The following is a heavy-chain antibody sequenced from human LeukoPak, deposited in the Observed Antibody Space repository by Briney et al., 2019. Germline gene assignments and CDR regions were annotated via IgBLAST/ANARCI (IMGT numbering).Heavy chain of an antibody. D-gene: IGHD7-27*01. V-gene: IGHV4-59*08. CDR1: TGSIDTVY. J-gene: IGHJ4*02. CDR2: IYFSGIT. CDR3: ASQHWGSNYFDY. Sequence: SETLSLTCTVSTGSIDTVYWSWIRQPPGKGLEWIGYIYFSGITSYNPSLKSRVTISIDTSKNQFSLKVTSVTAADTAVYYCASQHWGSNYFDYWGQGTPVTLSS.